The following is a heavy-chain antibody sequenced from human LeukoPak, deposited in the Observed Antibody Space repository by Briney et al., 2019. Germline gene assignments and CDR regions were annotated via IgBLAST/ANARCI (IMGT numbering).Heavy chain of an antibody. Sequence: GGSLRLSCVASGFTFSSYWMSWVRQAPGKGLEWVANIKQDGSEKYYVDSVKGRFTISRDNAKNSLYLQMNSLRAEDTAVYYCARSPIVVVTDYFDYWGQGTLVTVSS. CDR1: GFTFSSYW. D-gene: IGHD2-21*02. CDR2: IKQDGSEK. V-gene: IGHV3-7*01. J-gene: IGHJ4*02. CDR3: ARSPIVVVTDYFDY.